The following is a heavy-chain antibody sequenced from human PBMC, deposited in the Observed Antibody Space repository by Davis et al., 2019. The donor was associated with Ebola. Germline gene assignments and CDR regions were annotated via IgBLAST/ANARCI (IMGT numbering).Heavy chain of an antibody. J-gene: IGHJ6*02. Sequence: PGGSLRLSCAVYGGSFSGYYWSWIRQPPGKGLEWIGEINHSGSTNYNPSLKSRVTISVDTSKNQFSLKLSSVTAADTAVYYCARAGELIGGYSSSWYYYYGMDVWGQGTTVTVSS. CDR3: ARAGELIGGYSSSWYYYYGMDV. V-gene: IGHV4-34*01. CDR2: INHSGST. CDR1: GGSFSGYY. D-gene: IGHD6-13*01.